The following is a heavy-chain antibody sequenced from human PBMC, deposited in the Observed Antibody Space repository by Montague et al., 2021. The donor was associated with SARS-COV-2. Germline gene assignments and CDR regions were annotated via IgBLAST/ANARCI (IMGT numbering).Heavy chain of an antibody. D-gene: IGHD2-21*01. Sequence: TLSLTCTVSGGSISSGSYYWSWIRQPAGKGLEWIGRIYTSGSTNYNPPLKSRVTISVDTSKNQFSLKLSSVTAADTAVYYCARVVGCDFDYWGQGTLVTVSS. CDR2: IYTSGST. V-gene: IGHV4-61*02. CDR3: ARVVGCDFDY. J-gene: IGHJ4*02. CDR1: GGSISSGSYY.